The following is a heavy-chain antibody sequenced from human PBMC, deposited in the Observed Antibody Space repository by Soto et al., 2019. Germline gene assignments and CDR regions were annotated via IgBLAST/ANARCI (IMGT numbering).Heavy chain of an antibody. D-gene: IGHD3-10*01. V-gene: IGHV4-59*08. CDR2: IYYSGST. CDR1: GGSIDTYY. Sequence: QVQLQESGPGLVKPSETLSLTCNVSGGSIDTYYWSWIRQPPGKGLEWIGYIYYSGSTNYNPPLQSRLTISVDTSKNQFSLKLKSVTAADTAVYYCARGSANLHFWGQGTLVTVSS. CDR3: ARGSANLHF. J-gene: IGHJ4*02.